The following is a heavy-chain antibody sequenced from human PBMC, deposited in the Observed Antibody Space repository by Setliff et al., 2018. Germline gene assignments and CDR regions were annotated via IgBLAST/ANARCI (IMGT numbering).Heavy chain of an antibody. CDR2: IQHDGNIK. CDR1: GFTISNYG. J-gene: IGHJ6*03. CDR3: ARALAYYYMDV. Sequence: PGGSLRLSCVASGFTISNYGMHWVRQAPGKGLEWVTYIQHDGNIKHYADSVKGRCTISRDNSKNTLYLEMSSLSPEDTAVYYCARALAYYYMDVWGKGTTVTVSS. V-gene: IGHV3-30*02.